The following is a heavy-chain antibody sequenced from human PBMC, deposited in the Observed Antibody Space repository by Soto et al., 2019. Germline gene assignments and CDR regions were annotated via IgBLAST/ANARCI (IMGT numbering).Heavy chain of an antibody. CDR2: IFHNGGT. V-gene: IGHV4-38-2*01. CDR3: ARRIAVAGKDYFEY. D-gene: IGHD6-19*01. J-gene: IGHJ4*02. Sequence: SETLSLTCGFSGYSITSGSYWGWIRQPPGKGLEWIGNIFHNGGTYDNPSLRGRLTMSVDTSKNQFSLKLSSVTAADTAVYYCARRIAVAGKDYFEYWGPGTLVIVSS. CDR1: GYSITSGSY.